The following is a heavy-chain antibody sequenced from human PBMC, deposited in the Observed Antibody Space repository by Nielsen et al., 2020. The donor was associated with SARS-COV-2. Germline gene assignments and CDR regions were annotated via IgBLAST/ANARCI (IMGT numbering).Heavy chain of an antibody. J-gene: IGHJ6*02. CDR2: ISYDGSNK. CDR1: GFTFSSYA. Sequence: GESLKISCAASGFTFSSYAMHWVRQAPGKGLEWVAVISYDGSNKYYADSVKGRFTISRDNSKDTLYLQMNSLRAEDTAVYYCARHRKYGDYVGYYYGMDVWGQGTTVTVSS. V-gene: IGHV3-30*04. D-gene: IGHD4-17*01. CDR3: ARHRKYGDYVGYYYGMDV.